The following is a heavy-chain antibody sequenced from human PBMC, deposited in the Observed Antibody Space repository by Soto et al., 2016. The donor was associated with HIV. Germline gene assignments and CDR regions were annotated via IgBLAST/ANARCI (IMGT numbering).Heavy chain of an antibody. CDR1: GGSISSGSYY. J-gene: IGHJ4*02. D-gene: IGHD2-15*01. Sequence: QLQESESGPGLVKPSQTLSLTCTVSGGSISSGSYYWSWIRQPAGKGLEWIGRIYTSGSTNYNPSLKSRVTISVDTSKNQFSLKLSSVTAADTAVYYCARGLSTRVATWGQGTLVTVSS. V-gene: IGHV4-61*02. CDR3: ARGLSTRVAT. CDR2: IYTSGST.